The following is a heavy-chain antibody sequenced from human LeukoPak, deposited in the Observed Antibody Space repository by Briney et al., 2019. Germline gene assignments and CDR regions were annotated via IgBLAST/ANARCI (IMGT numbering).Heavy chain of an antibody. D-gene: IGHD3-22*01. CDR2: IRYDGSNK. V-gene: IGHV3-30*02. Sequence: GGSLRLSCAASGFTFSSYGMHWVRQAPGKGLEWVAFIRYDGSNKYYADSVKGRFTISRDNSKNTLYLQINSLRAEDTAVYYCAKDPFPRDYYYDSSGWGQGTLVTVSS. J-gene: IGHJ4*02. CDR3: AKDPFPRDYYYDSSG. CDR1: GFTFSSYG.